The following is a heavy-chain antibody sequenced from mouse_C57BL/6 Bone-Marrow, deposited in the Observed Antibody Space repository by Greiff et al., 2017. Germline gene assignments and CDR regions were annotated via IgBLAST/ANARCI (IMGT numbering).Heavy chain of an antibody. CDR3: ARHEVPLYDYDEAWFAY. CDR2: FYPGRGSI. Sequence: QVQLQQSGAELVKPGASVNLSCKASGYTFTEYTIHWVKQRSGQGLEWIGWFYPGRGSIKYNEKFKDKATLTADKSSSTVYMELSRLTSEDSAVYFCARHEVPLYDYDEAWFAYWGQGTLVTVSA. D-gene: IGHD2-4*01. V-gene: IGHV1-62-2*01. CDR1: GYTFTEYT. J-gene: IGHJ3*01.